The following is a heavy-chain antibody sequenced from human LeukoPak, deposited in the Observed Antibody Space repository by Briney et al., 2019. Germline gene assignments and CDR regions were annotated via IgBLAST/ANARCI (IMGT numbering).Heavy chain of an antibody. CDR2: IQYDGSDK. V-gene: IGHV3-30*02. CDR1: GFTFSTYG. J-gene: IGHJ4*02. D-gene: IGHD1-26*01. CDR3: AKNRSGSYIDY. Sequence: GGSLRLSCAASGFTFSTYGMHWVRQAPGQGLERVAFIQYDGSDKYYADSVKGRFTISRDNSKNTLYLQMNSPRPEDTAVYYCAKNRSGSYIDYWGQGTLVTVSS.